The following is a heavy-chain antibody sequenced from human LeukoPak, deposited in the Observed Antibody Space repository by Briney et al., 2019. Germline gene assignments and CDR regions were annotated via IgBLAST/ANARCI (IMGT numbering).Heavy chain of an antibody. CDR1: GFSFSNYW. V-gene: IGHV3-21*01. Sequence: GGSLRLSCAASGFSFSNYWMTWVRQAPGKGLEWVSSISSSSSYIYYADSVKGRFTISRDNAKNSLYLQMNSLRAEDTAVYYCAGGYLFDYWGQGTLVTVSS. D-gene: IGHD5-18*01. J-gene: IGHJ4*02. CDR3: AGGYLFDY. CDR2: ISSSSSYI.